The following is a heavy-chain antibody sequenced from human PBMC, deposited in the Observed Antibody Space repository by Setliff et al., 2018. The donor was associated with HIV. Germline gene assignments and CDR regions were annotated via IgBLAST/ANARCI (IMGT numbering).Heavy chain of an antibody. CDR2: INHSGTT. D-gene: IGHD6-19*01. J-gene: IGHJ3*02. CDR3: ARSKYSSGWYSDHDTFDI. Sequence: ASETLSLTCDVSGSYISNSYYWGWVRQPPGKGLEWIGSINHSGTTYYNPSLKSRVTISVATSKIQFSLKLTSVTAADTALYYCARSKYSSGWYSDHDTFDIWGQGTMVTVSS. CDR1: GSYISNSYY. V-gene: IGHV4-38-2*01.